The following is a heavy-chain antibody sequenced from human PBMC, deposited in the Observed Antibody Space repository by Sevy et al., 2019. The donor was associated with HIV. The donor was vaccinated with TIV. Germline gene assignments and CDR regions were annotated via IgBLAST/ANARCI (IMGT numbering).Heavy chain of an antibody. CDR1: GGSFSGYY. Sequence: SETLSLTCAVYGGSFSGYYWNRIRQSPWKGLEWIGEINHSGSTHYNPSLKSRVTISVDTSKNQFSLRLNSVTAADTAVYYCARAPPVVVVPGAPSWFDPWGQGTLVTV. CDR2: INHSGST. V-gene: IGHV4-34*01. D-gene: IGHD2-2*01. J-gene: IGHJ5*02. CDR3: ARAPPVVVVPGAPSWFDP.